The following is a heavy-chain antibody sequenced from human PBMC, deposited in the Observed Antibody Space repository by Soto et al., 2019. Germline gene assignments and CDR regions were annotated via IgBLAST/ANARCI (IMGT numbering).Heavy chain of an antibody. V-gene: IGHV4-4*07. CDR1: GGSISSYY. J-gene: IGHJ6*02. CDR3: ARGRWVVPAANIYYYYGMDV. CDR2: IYTSGST. D-gene: IGHD2-2*01. Sequence: SETLSLTCTVSGGSISSYYWSWIRQPAGKGLEWIGRIYTSGSTNYNPSLKSRVTMSVDTSKNQFSLKLSSVTAADTAVYYCARGRWVVPAANIYYYYGMDVWGQGTTVTVSS.